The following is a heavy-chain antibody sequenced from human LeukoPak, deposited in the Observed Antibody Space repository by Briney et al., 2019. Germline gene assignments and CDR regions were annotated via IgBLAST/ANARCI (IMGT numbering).Heavy chain of an antibody. V-gene: IGHV4-4*02. Sequence: GSLRLSCAASGFSFNSDWMDWVRQPPGKGLEWIGEINHSGSTNYNPSLKSRVTISVDASKNQFSLKLSSVTAADTAVYYCARETYSGSQRGFDYWGQGTLVTVSS. D-gene: IGHD1-26*01. CDR3: ARETYSGSQRGFDY. J-gene: IGHJ4*02. CDR1: GFSFNSDW. CDR2: INHSGST.